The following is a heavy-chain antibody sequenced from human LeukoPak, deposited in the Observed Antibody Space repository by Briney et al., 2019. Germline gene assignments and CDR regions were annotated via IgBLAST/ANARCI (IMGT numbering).Heavy chain of an antibody. V-gene: IGHV3-23*01. D-gene: IGHD6-19*01. CDR1: GFTFSSYA. J-gene: IGHJ4*02. CDR2: ISGSGGST. Sequence: GGSLRLSXAASGFTFSSYAMSWVRQAPGKGLEWVSAISGSGGSTYYADSVKGRFTISRDNSKNTLYLQMNSLRAEDTAVYYCAIAGIAVAGGADYWGQGTLVTVSS. CDR3: AIAGIAVAGGADY.